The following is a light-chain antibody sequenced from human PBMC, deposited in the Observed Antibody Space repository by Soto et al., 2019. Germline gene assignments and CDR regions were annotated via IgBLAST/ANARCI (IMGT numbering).Light chain of an antibody. CDR2: GAS. J-gene: IGKJ4*01. Sequence: DIQTTTSPSSLSASVGAIVTITCLTSQSISRYLNWYQQKPGRDPKLLIYGASTLESGVPSRFSGSGSGTDFNLTINNLQTEDFASYLCQERYSTTLTFGGGTKVDIK. CDR1: QSISRY. V-gene: IGKV1-39*01. CDR3: QERYSTTLT.